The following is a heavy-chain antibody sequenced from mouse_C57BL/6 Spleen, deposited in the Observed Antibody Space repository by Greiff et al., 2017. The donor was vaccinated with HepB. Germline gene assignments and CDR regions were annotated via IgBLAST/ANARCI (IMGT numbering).Heavy chain of an antibody. J-gene: IGHJ1*03. D-gene: IGHD2-4*01. CDR3: ARGYDYLYFDV. CDR2: IHPNSGST. Sequence: VQLQQSGAELVKPGASVKLSCKASGYTFTSYWMHWVKPRPGQGLEWIGLIHPNSGSTNYNEKCKSKATLTVDNSSSTAYMQLSSLTSEDAAVYYCARGYDYLYFDVWGTGTTVTVSS. CDR1: GYTFTSYW. V-gene: IGHV1-64*01.